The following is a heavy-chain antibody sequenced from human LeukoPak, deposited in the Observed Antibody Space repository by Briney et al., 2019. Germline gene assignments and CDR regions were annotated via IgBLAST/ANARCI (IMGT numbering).Heavy chain of an antibody. CDR2: INHSGST. CDR1: GGSFSRYL. V-gene: IGHV4-34*01. D-gene: IGHD3-16*01. J-gene: IGHJ6*03. CDR3: AREVMLGYYYMDV. Sequence: SETLSLTCAVYGGSFSRYLGSCIRQPPGKGLEWVGEINHSGSTNYNPSLKSRVTISVDTYKNQFSLKLSSVTAADTAVYYCAREVMLGYYYMDVWGKGTTVTVSS.